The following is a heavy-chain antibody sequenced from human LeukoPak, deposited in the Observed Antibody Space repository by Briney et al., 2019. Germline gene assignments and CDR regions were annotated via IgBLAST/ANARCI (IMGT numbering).Heavy chain of an antibody. V-gene: IGHV4-34*01. J-gene: IGHJ5*02. CDR3: ARLGVAGNWFDP. CDR2: INHSGST. CDR1: GGSFSGYY. D-gene: IGHD3-16*01. Sequence: PSETLSLTCAVYGGSFSGYYWSWIRQPPGKGLEWIGEINHSGSTNYNPSLKSRVTISVDTSKNQFSLKLSSVTAADTAVYYCARLGVAGNWFDPWGQGTLVTVSS.